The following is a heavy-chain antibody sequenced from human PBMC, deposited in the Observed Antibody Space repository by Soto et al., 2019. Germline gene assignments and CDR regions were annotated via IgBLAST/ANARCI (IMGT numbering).Heavy chain of an antibody. CDR1: GYTFTSYY. CDR3: ALASETRDAFDI. J-gene: IGHJ3*02. Sequence: QVQLVQSGAEVKKPGASVKVSCKASGYTFTSYYMHWVRQAPGQGLEWVGIINPSGGSTSYAQKFQGRVTMTRDTSTSTVYMELSSLRSEDTAVYYCALASETRDAFDIWGQGTMVTVSS. CDR2: INPSGGST. V-gene: IGHV1-46*01.